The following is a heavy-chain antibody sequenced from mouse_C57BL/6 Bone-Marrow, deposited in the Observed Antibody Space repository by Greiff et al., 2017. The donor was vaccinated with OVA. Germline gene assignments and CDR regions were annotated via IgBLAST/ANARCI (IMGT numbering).Heavy chain of an antibody. V-gene: IGHV1-61*01. J-gene: IGHJ2*01. CDR3: ARRGTTVVAPYYFDY. CDR1: GYTFTSYW. D-gene: IGHD1-1*01. Sequence: QVQLQQPGAELVRPGSSVKLSCKASGYTFTSYWMDWVKQRPGQGLEWIGNIYPSDSETHYNQKFKDKATLTVDKSSSTAYMQLSSLTSEDSAVYYCARRGTTVVAPYYFDYWGKGTTLTVSS. CDR2: IYPSDSET.